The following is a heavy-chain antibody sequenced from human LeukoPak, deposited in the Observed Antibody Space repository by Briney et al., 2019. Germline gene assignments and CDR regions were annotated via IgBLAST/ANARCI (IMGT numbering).Heavy chain of an antibody. CDR1: GASISSSDSY. CDR2: IYRRGST. CDR3: ARHVQDLGIKV. J-gene: IGHJ6*02. V-gene: IGHV4-39*01. Sequence: PSETLSLTCTVSGASISSSDSYWSWIRQPPGKGLEWIGSIYRRGSTSHNPSLKSRVTVSEDMSKNHFSLRLSSVTAADTAVYYCARHVQDLGIKVWGQGTTVTVSS.